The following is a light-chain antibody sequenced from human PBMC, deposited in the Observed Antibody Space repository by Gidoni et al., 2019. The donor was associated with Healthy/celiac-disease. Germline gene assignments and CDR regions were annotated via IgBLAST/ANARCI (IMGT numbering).Light chain of an antibody. CDR1: QSVNSN. V-gene: IGKV3-15*01. CDR3: QQYNNGRT. J-gene: IGKJ4*01. Sequence: EIVMTQSPATLSVSPGERATLSCRASQSVNSNLAWYQQKPGQAPRLLIYGASTRATGIPARFSGSGYGTEFTLTISSLQSEDFAVYYCQQYNNGRTFGGGTKVEIK. CDR2: GAS.